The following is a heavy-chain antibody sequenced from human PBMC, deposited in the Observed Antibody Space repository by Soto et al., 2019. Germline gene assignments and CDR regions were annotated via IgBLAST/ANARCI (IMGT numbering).Heavy chain of an antibody. CDR2: ISGSGGST. Sequence: SGFTFSSYAMSWVHQAPGKGLEWVSAISGSGGSTYYADSVKGRFTISRDNSKNTLYLQMNSLRAEDTAVYYCAKAFGLPLGELSSLFGYWGQGTLVTVSS. V-gene: IGHV3-23*01. CDR3: AKAFGLPLGELSSLFGY. J-gene: IGHJ4*02. CDR1: GFTFSSYA. D-gene: IGHD3-16*02.